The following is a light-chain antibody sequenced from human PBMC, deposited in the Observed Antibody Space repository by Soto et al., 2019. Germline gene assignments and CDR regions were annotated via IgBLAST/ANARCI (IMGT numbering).Light chain of an antibody. V-gene: IGKV1-27*01. Sequence: DVQMTQSPSSLSAFVGDRVTITCRASQGIAPYLAWFQQKPGKVPKLLIYATSTLQSGVPSRFSGSGSGTESTLTINSLQPEDVVTYDGQKYNSAPLTFFGGSKVEIK. CDR1: QGIAPY. CDR3: QKYNSAPLT. J-gene: IGKJ4*02. CDR2: ATS.